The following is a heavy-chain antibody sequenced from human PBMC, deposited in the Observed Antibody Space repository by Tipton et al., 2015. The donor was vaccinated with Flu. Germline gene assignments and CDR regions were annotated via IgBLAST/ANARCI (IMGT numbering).Heavy chain of an antibody. J-gene: IGHJ4*02. CDR1: GFTVSSNY. V-gene: IGHV3-53*01. Sequence: GSLRLSCVVSGFTVSSNYMTWVRQAPGKGLEWASVIYSGGSTNYADSVKGRFTISRDNSKNTLYLQMNSLRAEDTAVYYCARGRGYCVTTTCLLPFDFWGQGTLVTVSS. CDR3: ARGRGYCVTTTCLLPFDF. D-gene: IGHD2-2*01. CDR2: IYSGGST.